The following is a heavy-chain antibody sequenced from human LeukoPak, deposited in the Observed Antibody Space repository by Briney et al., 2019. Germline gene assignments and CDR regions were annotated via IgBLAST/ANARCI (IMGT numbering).Heavy chain of an antibody. CDR1: GSTFDVYT. D-gene: IGHD1-26*01. Sequence: QPGGSLRLSCAASGSTFDVYTMHWVRQAPGKGLEWVALISWDGGSTYYADSVKGRFTISRDNSKNSLYLQMNSLRTEDTALYYCAKGSSISGSFEPYYFDYWGQGTLVTVSS. J-gene: IGHJ4*02. V-gene: IGHV3-43*01. CDR3: AKGSSISGSFEPYYFDY. CDR2: ISWDGGST.